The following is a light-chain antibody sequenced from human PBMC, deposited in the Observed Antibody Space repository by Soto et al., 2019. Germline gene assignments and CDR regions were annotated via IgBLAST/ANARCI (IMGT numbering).Light chain of an antibody. CDR2: AAS. V-gene: IGKV1-9*01. CDR3: QQLNSYPPEIT. Sequence: DIQLTQSPSFLSASVGDRVTITCRASQGISSYLAWYQQKPGKAPKLLIYAASTWQSGVPSRFSGSGSGTEFTLTISSLQPEDFATYYCQQLNSYPPEITFGPGTKVDIK. J-gene: IGKJ3*01. CDR1: QGISSY.